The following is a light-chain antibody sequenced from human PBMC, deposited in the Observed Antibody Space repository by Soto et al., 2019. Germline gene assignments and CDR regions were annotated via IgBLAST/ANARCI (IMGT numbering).Light chain of an antibody. CDR3: QQRTNWPPVFT. CDR2: DAS. Sequence: EIVLTQSPATLSLSPGERATLSCRASQSISTYLAWYQQKPGQAPRLLIYDASIRAIGIPARFSGSGSGTDFTLTISSLEPEDFAVYYCQQRTNWPPVFTFGPGTKVDIK. V-gene: IGKV3-11*01. CDR1: QSISTY. J-gene: IGKJ3*01.